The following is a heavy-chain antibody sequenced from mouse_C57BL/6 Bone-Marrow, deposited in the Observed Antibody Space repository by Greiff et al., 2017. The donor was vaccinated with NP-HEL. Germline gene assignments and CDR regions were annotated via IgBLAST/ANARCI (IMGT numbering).Heavy chain of an antibody. V-gene: IGHV1-19*01. J-gene: IGHJ4*01. CDR2: INPYNGGT. CDR1: GYTFTDYY. Sequence: VQLQQSGPVLVKPGASVKMSCKASGYTFTDYYMNWVKQSHGKSLEWIGVINPYNGGTSYNQTFKGKATLTVDKSSSTAYMELNSLTSEDSAVYNCARSDYYGSSYDAMDYWGQGTSVTVSS. CDR3: ARSDYYGSSYDAMDY. D-gene: IGHD1-1*01.